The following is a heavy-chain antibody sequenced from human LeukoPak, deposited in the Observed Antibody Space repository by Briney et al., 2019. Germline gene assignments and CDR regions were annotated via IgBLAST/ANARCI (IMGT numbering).Heavy chain of an antibody. D-gene: IGHD6-19*01. J-gene: IGHJ4*02. CDR1: GFIVSSNY. V-gene: IGHV3-53*01. CDR2: ISGGGIT. Sequence: GGSLRLSCAASGFIVSSNYMSWVRQAPGKGLEWVSVISGGGITYYTDSVKGRFTISRDNSKNTLYLQMNSLRAEDTAVYYCARDSGWRKKFDYWGQGTLVTVSS. CDR3: ARDSGWRKKFDY.